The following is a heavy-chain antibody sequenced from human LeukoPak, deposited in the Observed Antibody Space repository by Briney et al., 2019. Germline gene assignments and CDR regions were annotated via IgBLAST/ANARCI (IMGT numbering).Heavy chain of an antibody. J-gene: IGHJ5*02. V-gene: IGHV4-4*09. CDR3: ARQIVTPRRWFDP. D-gene: IGHD2/OR15-2a*01. CDR2: IYTSGST. Sequence: SETLSLTCTVSGGSVSSYYWGWIRQPPGKGLEWIGDIYTSGSTNYSPSLKSRVIISVDTSKNQVSLKVSFVTAADTAVYYCARQIVTPRRWFDPWGQGTLVTVSS. CDR1: GGSVSSYY.